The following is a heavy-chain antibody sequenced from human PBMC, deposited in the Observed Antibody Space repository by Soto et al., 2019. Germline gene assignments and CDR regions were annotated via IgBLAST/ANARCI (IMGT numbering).Heavy chain of an antibody. CDR2: IYPGDSDT. CDR1: GYTFTSNW. V-gene: IGHV5-51*01. Sequence: GESLKISCKGSGYTFTSNWIAWVRQMPGKGLEWMGSIYPGDSDTRYSPSFQGQVTISADKSITTAYLQWSSLEASDTATYYCARRPPGSSKIYHFFDYWGQGALVTVSS. CDR3: ARRPPGSSKIYHFFDY. D-gene: IGHD1-1*01. J-gene: IGHJ4*02.